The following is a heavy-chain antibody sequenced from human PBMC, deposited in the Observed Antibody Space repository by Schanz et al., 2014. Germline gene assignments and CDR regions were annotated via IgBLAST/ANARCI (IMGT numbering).Heavy chain of an antibody. D-gene: IGHD2-8*01. CDR1: GFTFSSYA. V-gene: IGHV3-30*04. Sequence: QVQLVESGGGVVQPGRSLRLSCAASGFTFSSYALHWVRQAPGKGLEWVAFVPFDGSQKFYADSVKGRFTIARDNSKSTVYLQMNSLRPVDTAMYYCAGESSYDIVLVAGAVFDHWGQGILVTVSS. CDR2: VPFDGSQK. J-gene: IGHJ4*02. CDR3: AGESSYDIVLVAGAVFDH.